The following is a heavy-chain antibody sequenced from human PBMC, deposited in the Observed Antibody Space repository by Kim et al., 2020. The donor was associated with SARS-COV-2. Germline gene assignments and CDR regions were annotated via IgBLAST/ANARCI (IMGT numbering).Heavy chain of an antibody. Sequence: GGSLRLSCAASGFTFSSYWMHWVRQAPGKGLVWVSRISGDGSTTTYADSVKGRFTISRDNAKNTLFLQMDSLRAEDTAVYYCVSLIVEARGCWGQGTLVTVSS. D-gene: IGHD1-26*01. CDR1: GFTFSSYW. CDR3: VSLIVEARGC. J-gene: IGHJ4*02. CDR2: ISGDGSTT. V-gene: IGHV3-74*01.